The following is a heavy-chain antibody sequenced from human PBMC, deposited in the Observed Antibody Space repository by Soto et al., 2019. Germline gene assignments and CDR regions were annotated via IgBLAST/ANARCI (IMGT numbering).Heavy chain of an antibody. V-gene: IGHV3-23*01. Sequence: GGSLRLSCAASGFTFSSYAMSWVRQAPGKGLEWVSAISGSGGSTYYADSVKGRVTISRDNAKNTRYLQMNSLRAADTAVYYCAKVTSGDYSYYYYMDVWGKGTTVTVSS. D-gene: IGHD4-17*01. CDR1: GFTFSSYA. J-gene: IGHJ6*03. CDR3: AKVTSGDYSYYYYMDV. CDR2: ISGSGGST.